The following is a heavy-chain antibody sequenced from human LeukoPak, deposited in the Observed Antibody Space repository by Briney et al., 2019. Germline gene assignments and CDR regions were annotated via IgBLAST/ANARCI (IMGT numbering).Heavy chain of an antibody. D-gene: IGHD3-22*01. CDR1: GGSINSGDYY. V-gene: IGHV4-30-4*01. CDR3: ASYYDSSGYTDNFDY. Sequence: SETLSLTCTVSGGSINSGDYYWRWIRQPPGRGLEWIEYIYYSGSTYYNPSLKSRVTISVYTSKNQFSLKMSSVTAADTAVYYCASYYDSSGYTDNFDYWGQGTLVTVSS. J-gene: IGHJ4*02. CDR2: IYYSGST.